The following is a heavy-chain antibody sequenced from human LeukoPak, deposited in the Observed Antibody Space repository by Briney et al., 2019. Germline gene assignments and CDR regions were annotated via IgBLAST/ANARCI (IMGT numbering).Heavy chain of an antibody. CDR1: GGSFSGYY. V-gene: IGHV4-34*01. D-gene: IGHD6-13*01. CDR3: ATCGGGIAAAGSLDY. CDR2: INHSGST. J-gene: IGHJ4*02. Sequence: SETLSLTCAVYGGSFSGYYWSWIRQPPGKGLEWLGEINHSGSTNYNPSLKSRVTISVDTSKNQFSLKLNSVTAADTAVYYCATCGGGIAAAGSLDYGGQGTLVTVSS.